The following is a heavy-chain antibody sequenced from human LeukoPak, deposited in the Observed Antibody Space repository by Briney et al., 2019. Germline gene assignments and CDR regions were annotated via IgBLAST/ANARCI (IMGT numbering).Heavy chain of an antibody. CDR3: ARGRITMVRGAPLWFDP. CDR1: GGSISSYY. D-gene: IGHD3-10*01. CDR2: IYYSGNT. V-gene: IGHV4-59*12. J-gene: IGHJ5*02. Sequence: LETLSLTCTVSGGSISSYYWSWIRQPPGKGLEWIGTIYYSGNTYYNPSLKSRVTISVDTSKNQFSLKLSSVTAADTAVYYCARGRITMVRGAPLWFDPWGQGTLVTVSS.